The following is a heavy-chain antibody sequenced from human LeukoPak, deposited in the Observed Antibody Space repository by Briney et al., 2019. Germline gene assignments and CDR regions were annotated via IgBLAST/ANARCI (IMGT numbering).Heavy chain of an antibody. D-gene: IGHD2-15*01. CDR3: ARAPAYCSGGSCYRYFDY. CDR2: IYYSGST. V-gene: IGHV4-59*01. Sequence: PSETLSLTCTVSGGSISSYYWSWIRQPPGKGLEWIGYIYYSGSTNYNPSLKSRVTISVDTSKNQFSLKLSSVTAADTAVYYCARAPAYCSGGSCYRYFDYWGQGTLVTVSS. CDR1: GGSISSYY. J-gene: IGHJ4*02.